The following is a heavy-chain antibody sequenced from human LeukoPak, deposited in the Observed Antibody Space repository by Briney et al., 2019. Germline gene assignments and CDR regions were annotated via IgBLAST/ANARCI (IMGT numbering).Heavy chain of an antibody. CDR2: IIPIFGTA. V-gene: IGHV1-69*13. CDR3: ARDEVEGRGSGVYFDY. D-gene: IGHD3-10*01. CDR1: GGTFSSYA. Sequence: SVKVSCKASGGTFSSYAISWVRQAPGQGLEWMGGIIPIFGTANYAQKFQGRVTITADESTSTAYMELSSLRSEDTAVYYCARDEVEGRGSGVYFDYWGQGTLVTVSS. J-gene: IGHJ4*02.